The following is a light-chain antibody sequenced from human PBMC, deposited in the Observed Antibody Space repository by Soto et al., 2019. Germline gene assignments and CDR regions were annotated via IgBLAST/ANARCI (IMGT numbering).Light chain of an antibody. CDR1: SSDVGGYNY. CDR2: DVT. CDR3: CSYAGTYTFYV. Sequence: QSALTQPPSASGSPGQSVAISCTGTSSDVGGYNYVSWYQQHPGKAPKLMIYDVTKRPSGVPDRFSGSKSGITASLTISGLQAEDEADYFCCSYAGTYTFYVFGSGTKLTVL. J-gene: IGLJ1*01. V-gene: IGLV2-11*01.